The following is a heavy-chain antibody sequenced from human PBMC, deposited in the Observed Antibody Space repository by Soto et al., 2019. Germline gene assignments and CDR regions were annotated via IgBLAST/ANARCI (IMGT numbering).Heavy chain of an antibody. D-gene: IGHD6-6*01. CDR2: ISSSGGTT. CDR3: AKPRDTSSSDY. V-gene: IGHV3-23*01. J-gene: IGHJ4*02. CDR1: GFTFSNYA. Sequence: EVQLLESGGGLVQPGGSLRLSCAASGFTFSNYAMSWVRQAPGKGVEWVSAISSSGGTTYYADSVKGRFTIPRDNSKNTLYLQMNSLRAEDTAGYYCAKPRDTSSSDYWGQGTLVTVSS.